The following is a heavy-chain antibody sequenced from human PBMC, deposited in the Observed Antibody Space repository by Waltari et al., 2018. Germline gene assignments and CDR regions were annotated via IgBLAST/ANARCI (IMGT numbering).Heavy chain of an antibody. D-gene: IGHD3-9*01. Sequence: QVQLQQWGAGLLKPSETLSLTFAVSGGSLGGFYWSWLRRAPGKGLEWIGGLNPDGTTNYNPALKSRVTVSVDTSKTQFSLNLSSVTAADTGVYYCALDDDILTGPTSNWYFDIWGRGTLVTVSS. V-gene: IGHV4-34*01. CDR1: GGSLGGFY. CDR2: LNPDGTT. CDR3: ALDDDILTGPTSNWYFDI. J-gene: IGHJ2*01.